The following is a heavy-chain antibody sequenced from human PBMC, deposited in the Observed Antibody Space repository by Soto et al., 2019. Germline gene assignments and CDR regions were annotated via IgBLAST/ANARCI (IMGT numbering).Heavy chain of an antibody. CDR2: INAGNGNT. Sequence: ASVKVSCKASGYTFTSYAMHWVRQAPGQRLEWMGWINAGNGNTKYSQKFQGRVTITRDTSASTAYMELSSLRSEDTAVYYCARDYYGSDWFDPWGQGTLVTVSS. D-gene: IGHD3-10*01. V-gene: IGHV1-3*01. CDR3: ARDYYGSDWFDP. J-gene: IGHJ5*02. CDR1: GYTFTSYA.